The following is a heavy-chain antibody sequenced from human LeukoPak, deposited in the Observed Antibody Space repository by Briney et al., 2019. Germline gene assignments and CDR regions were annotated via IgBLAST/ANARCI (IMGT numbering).Heavy chain of an antibody. J-gene: IGHJ4*02. CDR2: INHSGST. CDR3: ASYPHDYGDYGGLDY. V-gene: IGHV4-34*01. CDR1: GGSFSGYY. Sequence: PSETLPLTCAVYGGSFSGYYWSWIRQPPGKGLEWIGEINHSGSTNYNPSLKSRVTISVDTSKNQFSLKLSSVTAADTAVYYCASYPHDYGDYGGLDYWGQGTLVTVSS. D-gene: IGHD4-17*01.